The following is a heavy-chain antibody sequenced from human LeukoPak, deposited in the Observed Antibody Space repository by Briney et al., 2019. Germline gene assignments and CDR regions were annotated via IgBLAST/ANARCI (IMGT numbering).Heavy chain of an antibody. CDR2: IKQDGSEK. CDR3: ARDLNSDYPNDSLDV. V-gene: IGHV3-7*01. Sequence: GGSLRLSCAASGFTFTTYYMSWVRQAPGKGLEWVANIKQDGSEKYYVASVKGRFTVSRDTAKNSLNLQMNSLTGEDTAMYYCARDLNSDYPNDSLDVWGQGTMVTVSS. J-gene: IGHJ3*01. CDR1: GFTFTTYY. D-gene: IGHD4-11*01.